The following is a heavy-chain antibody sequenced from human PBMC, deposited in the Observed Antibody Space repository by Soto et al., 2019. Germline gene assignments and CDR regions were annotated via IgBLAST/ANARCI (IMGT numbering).Heavy chain of an antibody. J-gene: IGHJ4*02. CDR2: LYHSGST. Sequence: SETLSLTCAVSGYPISSGYYWGWIRQSPGKGLEWIGSLYHSGSTYYNPSLKSRVTISVDSSKNQFSLKLSSVTAADTAVYYCARNSYYDFWSGYQRGFDFWGQGTLVTVSS. D-gene: IGHD3-3*01. V-gene: IGHV4-38-2*01. CDR1: GYPISSGYY. CDR3: ARNSYYDFWSGYQRGFDF.